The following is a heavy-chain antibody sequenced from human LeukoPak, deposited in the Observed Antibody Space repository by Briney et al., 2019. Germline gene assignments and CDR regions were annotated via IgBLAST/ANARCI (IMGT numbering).Heavy chain of an antibody. V-gene: IGHV3-11*01. CDR1: GFTFSDYY. Sequence: RGSLRLSCAASGFTFSDYYMSWIRQAPGKGLEWVSYISGSVSTIYYADSVKGRFTISRDNAKNSLYLQMNSLRAEDTAVYYCARYYYDSSGYYYFDYWGQGTLVTVSS. CDR3: ARYYYDSSGYYYFDY. CDR2: ISGSVSTI. D-gene: IGHD3-22*01. J-gene: IGHJ4*02.